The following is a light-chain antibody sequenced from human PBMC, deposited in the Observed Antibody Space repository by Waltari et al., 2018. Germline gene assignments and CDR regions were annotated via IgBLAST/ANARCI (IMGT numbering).Light chain of an antibody. CDR2: HAA. V-gene: IGKV3-20*01. CDR3: QHYESLPVT. Sequence: SCRARRSLRIDLAWYRQKPGPAPRLLIYHAATRATVIPDMFSGSCYGTDFSLTISRLKPEDFAVYYCQHYESLPVTFGQGTKVEIK. CDR1: RSLRID. J-gene: IGKJ1*01.